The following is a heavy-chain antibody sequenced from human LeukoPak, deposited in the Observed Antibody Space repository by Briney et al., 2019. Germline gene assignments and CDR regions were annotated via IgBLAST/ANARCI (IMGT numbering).Heavy chain of an antibody. D-gene: IGHD3-10*01. J-gene: IGHJ6*02. V-gene: IGHV3-23*01. Sequence: GGALRRSCAASGLTFSRYAMSWVRKAPGKGLEWVSAISGSGGSTYYADSVKGRFTISRDNSKNTLYLQMNSLRAEDTAVYYCAKGSGSYFDYYYGMDVWGQGTTVTVSS. CDR1: GLTFSRYA. CDR3: AKGSGSYFDYYYGMDV. CDR2: ISGSGGST.